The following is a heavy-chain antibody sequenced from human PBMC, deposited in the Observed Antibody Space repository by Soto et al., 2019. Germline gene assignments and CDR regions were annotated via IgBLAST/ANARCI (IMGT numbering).Heavy chain of an antibody. Sequence: PSETLSLTCTVSGGSISSYYWSWIRQPPGKGLEWIGYIYYSGSTNYNPSLKSRVTISVDTSKNQFSLKLSSVTAADTAVYYCARAFYYYDSSGYRDEYFQHWGQGTLVTVSS. CDR1: GGSISSYY. V-gene: IGHV4-59*01. J-gene: IGHJ1*01. CDR2: IYYSGST. CDR3: ARAFYYYDSSGYRDEYFQH. D-gene: IGHD3-22*01.